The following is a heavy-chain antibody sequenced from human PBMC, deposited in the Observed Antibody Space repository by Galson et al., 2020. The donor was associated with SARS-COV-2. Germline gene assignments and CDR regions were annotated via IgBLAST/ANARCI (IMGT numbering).Heavy chain of an antibody. D-gene: IGHD2-8*01. CDR3: TRDMVWAGNYYYMDV. CDR2: IYTSGST. V-gene: IGHV4-61*02. Sequence: SETLSLTCTVSGGSVSSGSYYWSWIRQTAGKGQEWFARIYTSGSTNYNPSLKSRVTISVDTSKNQFSLKLSSVTAADTAVYFCTRDMVWAGNYYYMDVWGKGTTVTISS. J-gene: IGHJ6*03. CDR1: GGSVSSGSYY.